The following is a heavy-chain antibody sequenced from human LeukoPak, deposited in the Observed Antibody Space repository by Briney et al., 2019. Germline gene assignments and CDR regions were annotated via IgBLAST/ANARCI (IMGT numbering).Heavy chain of an antibody. V-gene: IGHV1-2*06. CDR3: ARESWIQLWPRFDY. CDR2: INPNSGGT. J-gene: IGHJ4*02. D-gene: IGHD5-18*01. Sequence: GASVKVSCKASGYTFTGYYMHRVRQAPGQGLEWMGRINPNSGGTNYAQKFQGRVTMTRDTSISTAYMELSRLRSDDTAVYYCARESWIQLWPRFDYWGQGTLVTVSS. CDR1: GYTFTGYY.